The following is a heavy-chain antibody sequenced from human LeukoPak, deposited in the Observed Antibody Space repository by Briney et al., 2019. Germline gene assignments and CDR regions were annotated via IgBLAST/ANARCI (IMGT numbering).Heavy chain of an antibody. CDR1: GGSISSYH. Sequence: SETLSLTCTVSGGSISSYHWGWIRQPSGKGLEWIGYISYSGSTKYNPSLKSRVTISVDRSNNQFSLNLSSVTAADTAVYYCATRRAEGGSSGQDNWFDPWGQGILVAVSS. D-gene: IGHD6-6*01. CDR3: ATRRAEGGSSGQDNWFDP. V-gene: IGHV4-59*08. CDR2: ISYSGST. J-gene: IGHJ5*02.